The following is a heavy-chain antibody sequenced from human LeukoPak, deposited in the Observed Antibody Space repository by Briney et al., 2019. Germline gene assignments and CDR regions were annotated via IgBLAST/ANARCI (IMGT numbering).Heavy chain of an antibody. CDR2: IWYDGSNK. CDR3: AREPDSSGYYHYFDY. Sequence: GGSLRLSCAASGFTFSSYGMHWVRQAPGKGLEWVAVIWYDGSNKYYADSVKGRFTISRDNSKNTLYLQMNSLRAEDTAVYYCAREPDSSGYYHYFDYWGQGTPVTVSS. D-gene: IGHD3-22*01. CDR1: GFTFSSYG. V-gene: IGHV3-33*01. J-gene: IGHJ4*02.